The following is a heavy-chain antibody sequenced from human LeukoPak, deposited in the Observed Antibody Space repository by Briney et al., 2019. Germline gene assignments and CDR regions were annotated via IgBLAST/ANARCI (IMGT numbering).Heavy chain of an antibody. CDR3: ARGPLGYYYYGMDV. Sequence: GGSLRLSCAASGFTFSRHGMHWVRQAPGKGLEWVAVISYDGSNKYYADSVKGRFTISRDNSKNTLYLQMNSLRAEDTAVYYCARGPLGYYYYGMDVWGQGTTVTVSS. CDR1: GFTFSRHG. J-gene: IGHJ6*02. V-gene: IGHV3-30*03. D-gene: IGHD3-16*01. CDR2: ISYDGSNK.